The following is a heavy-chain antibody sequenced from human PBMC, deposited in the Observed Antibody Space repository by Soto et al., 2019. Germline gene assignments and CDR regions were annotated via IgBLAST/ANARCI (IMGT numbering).Heavy chain of an antibody. V-gene: IGHV1-24*01. D-gene: IGHD3-16*02. Sequence: QVQLVQSGAEVKKPGASVKVSCKVSGYTLTELSMHWVRQAPGKGLEWMGCFDPEDGETSYAQKFQGRVTMTEDTSTDTAYMEMRSMRSEDTAVYYCATHYVWGSYRYFDCWGEGTLVTVSS. J-gene: IGHJ4*02. CDR2: FDPEDGET. CDR1: GYTLTELS. CDR3: ATHYVWGSYRYFDC.